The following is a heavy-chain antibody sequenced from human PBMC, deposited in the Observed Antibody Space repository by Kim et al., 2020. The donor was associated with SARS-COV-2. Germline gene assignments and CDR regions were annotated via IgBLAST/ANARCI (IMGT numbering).Heavy chain of an antibody. D-gene: IGHD3-10*01. J-gene: IGHJ6*01. V-gene: IGHV3-7*01. CDR3: ATHPRVRAYYYYGMDV. Sequence: GGSLRLSCAASGFTFSSHWISWVRQAPGKGPEWVANIKQDGSEKYYVDSVKGRFTISRDNAKNSLYLQMNSLRAEDTAVYYCATHPRVRAYYYYGMDVGGEGDTVTVSS. CDR1: GFTFSSHW. CDR2: IKQDGSEK.